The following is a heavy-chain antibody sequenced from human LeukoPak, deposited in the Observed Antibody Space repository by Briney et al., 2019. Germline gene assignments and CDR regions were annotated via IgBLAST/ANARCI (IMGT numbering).Heavy chain of an antibody. J-gene: IGHJ4*02. Sequence: SETLSLTCAVYGGSFSGYYWSWIRQPPGKGLEWIGEINHRGSTNYNPSLKSRVTISVDTSKNQFSLKLSSVTAADTAVYYCATSYDHGWLIGSWGQGTLVTVSS. V-gene: IGHV4-34*01. CDR2: INHRGST. CDR3: ATSYDHGWLIGS. D-gene: IGHD3-16*01. CDR1: GGSFSGYY.